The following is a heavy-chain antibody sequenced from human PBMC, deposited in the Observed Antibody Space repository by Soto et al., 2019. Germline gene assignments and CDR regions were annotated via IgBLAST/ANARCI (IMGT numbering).Heavy chain of an antibody. D-gene: IGHD3-10*01. V-gene: IGHV3-7*01. Sequence: GPLRLSCAASGFTFSSYWMSWVRQAPGKGLEWVANIKQDGSEKYYVDSVKGRFTISRDNAKNSLYLQMNSLRAEDTAVYYCARDPYGSGSYDQDDYWGQGTLVTVSS. CDR1: GFTFSSYW. J-gene: IGHJ4*02. CDR2: IKQDGSEK. CDR3: ARDPYGSGSYDQDDY.